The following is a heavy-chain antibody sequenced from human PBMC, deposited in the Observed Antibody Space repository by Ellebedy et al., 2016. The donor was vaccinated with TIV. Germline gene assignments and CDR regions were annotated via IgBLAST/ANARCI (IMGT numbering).Heavy chain of an antibody. J-gene: IGHJ3*01. CDR2: IYHGGST. V-gene: IGHV4-4*02. CDR3: ARLDYGANVGYGAFDV. Sequence: MPSETLSLTCAVSGSSISSSIWWSWVRQAPGKGLEWLGQIYHGGSTYYNPSLVGRIIISVDKSKNQFSLKLRFVTAADTALYYCARLDYGANVGYGAFDVWGQGTVVTVSS. CDR1: GSSISSSIW. D-gene: IGHD4/OR15-4a*01.